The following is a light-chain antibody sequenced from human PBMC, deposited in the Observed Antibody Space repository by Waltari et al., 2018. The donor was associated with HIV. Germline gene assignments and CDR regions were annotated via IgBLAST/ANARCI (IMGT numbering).Light chain of an antibody. J-gene: IGLJ2*01. CDR2: DVN. CDR3: SSYTSSSTLGI. CDR1: SSDVGGYNY. Sequence: QSALTQPASVSGSPGQSITISCTGISSDVGGYNYVSWYQQHPGKAPKLMIYDVNNRPSGVSNRFSGSKSGNTASLTISGLQAEDEAEYYCSSYTSSSTLGIFGGGTKLTVL. V-gene: IGLV2-14*03.